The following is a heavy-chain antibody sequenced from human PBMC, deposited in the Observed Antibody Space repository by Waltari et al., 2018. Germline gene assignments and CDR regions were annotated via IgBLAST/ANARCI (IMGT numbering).Heavy chain of an antibody. CDR2: VYYRGTT. V-gene: IGHV4-59*11. Sequence: QVQLQESGPGLVTSSETLSLTCSVSGGSLSDHFWSWVRQSPGKGLVWIGNVYYRGTTSYNPSLKSRVTISIDTSKNQFSLKLNSVTAADTAIYYCARMYYYDYYYGMDVWGQGTTVIVSS. CDR3: ARMYYYDYYYGMDV. CDR1: GGSLSDHF. D-gene: IGHD3-10*01. J-gene: IGHJ6*02.